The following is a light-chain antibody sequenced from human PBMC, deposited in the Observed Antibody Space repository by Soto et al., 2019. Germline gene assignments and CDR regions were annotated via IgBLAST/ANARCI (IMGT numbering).Light chain of an antibody. CDR1: SSDVGGYNY. CDR2: EVT. CDR3: SSYAGSNNPYV. V-gene: IGLV2-8*01. J-gene: IGLJ1*01. Sequence: QSALTQPASVSGSPGQSITISCTGTSSDVGGYNYVSWYQQHPGKAPKLMIYEVTRRPSGVPDRFSASKSGNTASLTVSGLQAEDEADYYCSSYAGSNNPYVFGTGTKLTVL.